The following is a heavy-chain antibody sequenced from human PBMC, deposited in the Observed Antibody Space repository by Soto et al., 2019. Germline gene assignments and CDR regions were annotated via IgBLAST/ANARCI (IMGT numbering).Heavy chain of an antibody. CDR2: LSWNSGGV. CDR1: GFTFDGYA. CDR3: AKLRYTSGSGNFDY. D-gene: IGHD6-25*01. J-gene: IGHJ4*02. V-gene: IGHV3-9*01. Sequence: EVQLVESGGGSVQPGRSLTLSCAASGFTFDGYAMHWVRHAPGKGLEWVAGLSWNSGGVDYADSVKGRFTISRDNAKNSLYLQMNSLRPDDTAVYYCAKLRYTSGSGNFDYWGRGTLVTVSS.